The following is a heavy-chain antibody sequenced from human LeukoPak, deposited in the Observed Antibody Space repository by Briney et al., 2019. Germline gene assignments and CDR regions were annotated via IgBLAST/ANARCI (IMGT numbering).Heavy chain of an antibody. V-gene: IGHV1-2*02. D-gene: IGHD2-2*01. CDR2: INPNSGGT. Sequence: RRASVKVSCKASGYTFTGYYMHWVRQAPGQGLEWMGWINPNSGGTNYAQKFQGRVTMTRDTSISTAYMELSRLRSDDTAVYYCARDRTLLSWRFVSYYGMDVWGQGTTVTVSS. CDR1: GYTFTGYY. J-gene: IGHJ6*02. CDR3: ARDRTLLSWRFVSYYGMDV.